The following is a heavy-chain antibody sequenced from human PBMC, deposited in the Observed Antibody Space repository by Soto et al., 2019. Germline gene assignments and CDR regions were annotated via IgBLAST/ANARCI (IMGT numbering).Heavy chain of an antibody. Sequence: SETPSLTCAVYGWSFSGYYWSWIRQPPGKGLEWIGEINHSGSTNYNPSLKSRVTISVDTSKNQFSLKLSSVTAADTAVYFFAGAHYYGSGRYYYYYFFMEVWGGWTTVTYSS. CDR3: AGAHYYGSGRYYYYYFFMEV. D-gene: IGHD3-10*01. J-gene: IGHJ6*04. CDR1: GWSFSGYY. CDR2: INHSGST. V-gene: IGHV4-34*01.